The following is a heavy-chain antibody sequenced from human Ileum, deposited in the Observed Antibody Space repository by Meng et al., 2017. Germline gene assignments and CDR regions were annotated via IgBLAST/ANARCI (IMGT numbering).Heavy chain of an antibody. D-gene: IGHD2/OR15-2a*01. V-gene: IGHV4-30-2*01. CDR1: GGSISSSAYS. CDR2: IYQVGST. Sequence: HLQLQEYGAGRGTSSQTLSLTCTVSGGSISSSAYSWTWIRQPPGKGLEWIGYIYQVGSTNYNPSLKSRVTIFVDTSKNQFSLKLTSVTAADTAVYYCASSTSGPELNYWGQGTLVTVSS. CDR3: ASSTSGPELNY. J-gene: IGHJ4*02.